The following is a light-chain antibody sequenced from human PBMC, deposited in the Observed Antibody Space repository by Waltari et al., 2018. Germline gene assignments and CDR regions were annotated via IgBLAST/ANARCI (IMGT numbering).Light chain of an antibody. J-gene: IGLJ1*01. Sequence: SYEVTQPPSVSVSPRQSATITCSGENLGSKYVSWYQQKSGQSPVLVIYRDDKRPSGIPERFSGSNSGNTATLTISGTQPMDEADYYCQAWDSSAFVFGAGTKVTVL. CDR2: RDD. CDR1: NLGSKY. CDR3: QAWDSSAFV. V-gene: IGLV3-1*01.